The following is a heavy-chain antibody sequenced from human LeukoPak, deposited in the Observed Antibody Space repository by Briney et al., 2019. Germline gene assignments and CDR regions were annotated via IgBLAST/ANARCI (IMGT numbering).Heavy chain of an antibody. CDR3: ARELYSGYVVY. V-gene: IGHV3-30*04. CDR1: GFTFSSYA. Sequence: PGGSLRLSCAASGFTFSSYAMHWVRQAPGKGLEWVAVISYDGGNKYYADSVKGRFTISRDNARNSLYLQMNSLRAEDTAVYYCARELYSGYVVYWGQGTLVTVSS. J-gene: IGHJ4*02. D-gene: IGHD5-12*01. CDR2: ISYDGGNK.